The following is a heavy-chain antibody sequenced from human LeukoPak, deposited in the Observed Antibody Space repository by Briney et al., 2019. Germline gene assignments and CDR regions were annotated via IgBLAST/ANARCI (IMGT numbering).Heavy chain of an antibody. CDR3: AKDVLYYYDSSGYTDAFDI. J-gene: IGHJ3*02. CDR2: ITGTGGST. V-gene: IGHV3-23*01. CDR1: GFTFRSYA. Sequence: SGGSLRLSCAASGFTFRSYAMTWVRQAPGKGLEWVSGITGTGGSTYYADSVKGRFTISRDNSKNTLYLQMNSLRAEDTAVYYCAKDVLYYYDSSGYTDAFDIWGQGTMVTVSS. D-gene: IGHD3-22*01.